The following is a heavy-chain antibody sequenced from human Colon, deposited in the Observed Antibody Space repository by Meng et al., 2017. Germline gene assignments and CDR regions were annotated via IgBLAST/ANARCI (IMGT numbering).Heavy chain of an antibody. CDR1: GFTFSSYW. D-gene: IGHD4-11*01. J-gene: IGHJ4*02. CDR3: ARYYSTSRGGRMDY. CDR2: IKPDGSEN. V-gene: IGHV3-7*01. Sequence: GESLKISCAASGFTFSSYWMSGVRQAPGKGLEWVASIKPDGSENYNEDSVKGRFTISSDNEKNSVHVQMKTLRAEDTAVYYCARYYSTSRGGRMDYWGQGILVTVSS.